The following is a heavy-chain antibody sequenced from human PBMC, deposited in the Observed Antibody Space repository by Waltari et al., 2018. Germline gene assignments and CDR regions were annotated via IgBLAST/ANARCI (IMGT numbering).Heavy chain of an antibody. CDR2: IYYSGST. J-gene: IGHJ4*02. V-gene: IGHV4-59*11. CDR3: ARDQGDDFWSGYYIY. D-gene: IGHD3-3*01. CDR1: GGSISSHY. Sequence: QVQLQESGPGLVKPSETLSLTCTVSGGSISSHYWSWIRQPPGKGLEWIGYIYYSGSTNYNPSLKSRVTISVDTSKNQFSLKLSSVTAADTAVYYCARDQGDDFWSGYYIYWGQGTLVTVSS.